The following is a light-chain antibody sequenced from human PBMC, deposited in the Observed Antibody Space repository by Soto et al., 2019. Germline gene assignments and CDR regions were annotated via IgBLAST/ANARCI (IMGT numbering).Light chain of an antibody. J-gene: IGKJ1*01. CDR3: QQFGNSPWT. V-gene: IGKV3-20*01. CDR1: QSVPSTY. Sequence: EFVLTQSPGTLSLSQEERATLSCRARQSVPSTYFAWYQQKSAQPPRLLISGTFNGATGIPYRFRVSGSGRDFTLTISRLEPEDGAVYFRQQFGNSPWTFGQETKVDI. CDR2: GTF.